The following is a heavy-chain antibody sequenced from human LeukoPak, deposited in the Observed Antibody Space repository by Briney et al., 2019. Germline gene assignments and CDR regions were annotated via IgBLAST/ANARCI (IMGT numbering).Heavy chain of an antibody. V-gene: IGHV1-69*04. D-gene: IGHD1-26*01. CDR1: GGSSNSHA. Sequence: SVKVSCKASGGSSNSHAISWVRQAPGQGLEWMGRIIPNLGTTNRAQNFQDRVTLTADKSTNTAYMELTSLTSDDTAVYYCATTNDGGGYQWGDFFDFWGQGTLDTVSS. J-gene: IGHJ4*02. CDR3: ATTNDGGGYQWGDFFDF. CDR2: IIPNLGTT.